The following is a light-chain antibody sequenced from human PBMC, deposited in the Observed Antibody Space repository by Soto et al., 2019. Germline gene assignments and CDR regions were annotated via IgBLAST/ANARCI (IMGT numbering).Light chain of an antibody. CDR1: QSISGW. CDR2: KAS. V-gene: IGKV1-5*03. CDR3: QQYNSHPYT. Sequence: DIQMTQSPSTLSASVGDRVTITCRASQSISGWLAWYQQKPGKAPNVVIYKASTLESGVPSRFSGSGSGTEFTLTISSLQPDDFATYYCQQYNSHPYTFGQGTKLEIK. J-gene: IGKJ2*01.